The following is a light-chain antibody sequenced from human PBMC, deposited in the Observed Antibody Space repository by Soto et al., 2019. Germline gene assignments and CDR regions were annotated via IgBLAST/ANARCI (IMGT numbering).Light chain of an antibody. CDR1: QSVSNNY. V-gene: IGKV3-11*01. J-gene: IGKJ4*01. Sequence: EIVLTQSPGTLSLSPGERATLSCRASQSVSNNYLAWYQQKPGQAPRLLIYGASNRATGIPARFSGSGSGTDFTLTISSLQPEDFAVYHCQQRINWPLTFGGGTKVDIK. CDR2: GAS. CDR3: QQRINWPLT.